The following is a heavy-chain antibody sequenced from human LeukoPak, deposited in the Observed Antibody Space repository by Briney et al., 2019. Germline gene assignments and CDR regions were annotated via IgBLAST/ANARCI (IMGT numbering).Heavy chain of an antibody. CDR1: GGSISSYY. D-gene: IGHD3-22*01. J-gene: IGHJ4*02. Sequence: SETLSLTCTVSGGSISSYYWSWIRQPPGKGLEWIGYIYYSGSTNYNPSLKSRVTISVDTSKNQFSLKLSSVTAADTAVYYCARQAAAGYLYYYDSSGPIDYWGQGTLVTVSS. V-gene: IGHV4-59*01. CDR3: ARQAAAGYLYYYDSSGPIDY. CDR2: IYYSGST.